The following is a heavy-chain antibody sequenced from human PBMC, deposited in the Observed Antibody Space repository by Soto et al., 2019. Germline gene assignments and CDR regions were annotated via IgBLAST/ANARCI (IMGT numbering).Heavy chain of an antibody. CDR1: GGSISSGGYY. Sequence: QVQLQESGPGLVKPSQTLSLTCTVSGGSISSGGYYWSWIRQHPGKGLEWIGYIDYRVSTYYNPSPKSRVTTSVDTSKNQCSLKLNSVTAADTAVYYCARDPSGNSNDWYFDLWGRGTLVTVSS. CDR3: ARDPSGNSNDWYFDL. V-gene: IGHV4-31*03. J-gene: IGHJ2*01. CDR2: IDYRVST. D-gene: IGHD2-21*02.